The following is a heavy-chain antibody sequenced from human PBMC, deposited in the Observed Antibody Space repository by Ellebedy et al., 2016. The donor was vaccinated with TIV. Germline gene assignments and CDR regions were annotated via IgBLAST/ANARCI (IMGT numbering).Heavy chain of an antibody. Sequence: AASVKVSCKASGYTFTAYYIHWVRQAPGQGLEWMGWINPNSGGTDFAQKFRGRVSLTGDTSISTAYMELSGLTSDDTAVYYCARPFGVGATTGNDYWGQGTLVTVSS. CDR1: GYTFTAYY. D-gene: IGHD1-26*01. CDR3: ARPFGVGATTGNDY. CDR2: INPNSGGT. V-gene: IGHV1-2*02. J-gene: IGHJ4*02.